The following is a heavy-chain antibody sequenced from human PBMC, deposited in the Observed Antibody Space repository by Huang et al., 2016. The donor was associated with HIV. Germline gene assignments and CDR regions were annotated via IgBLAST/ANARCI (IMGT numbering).Heavy chain of an antibody. CDR3: AAGYDTYYDI. CDR1: GYTLTELS. V-gene: IGHV1-24*01. D-gene: IGHD2-21*01. Sequence: QVQLVQSGAEVKKPGASVKVSCKVSGYTLTELSIHWVRQAPGKGLEWMVVFAPEHGETIYAQNCQGRVTMTEDTSTDTAYMELHSLRPEDTAVYYCAAGYDTYYDIWGQGTMVIASS. J-gene: IGHJ3*02. CDR2: FAPEHGET.